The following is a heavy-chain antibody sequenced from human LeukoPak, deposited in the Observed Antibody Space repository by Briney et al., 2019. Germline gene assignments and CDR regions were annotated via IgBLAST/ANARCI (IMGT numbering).Heavy chain of an antibody. V-gene: IGHV4-39*01. J-gene: IGHJ4*02. Sequence: SETLSLTCTVSGGSISSSSYFWGWIRQPPGKGLEWIGSIYYSGSNYYNPSLKSRVTISVDTSKNQFSLKMSSVTAADTAVYYCASSFIAAAGTFFFDYWGQGTLVTVSS. CDR3: ASSFIAAAGTFFFDY. D-gene: IGHD6-13*01. CDR1: GGSISSSSYF. CDR2: IYYSGSN.